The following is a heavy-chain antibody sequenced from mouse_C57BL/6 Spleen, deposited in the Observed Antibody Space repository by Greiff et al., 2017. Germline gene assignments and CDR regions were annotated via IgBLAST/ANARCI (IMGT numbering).Heavy chain of an antibody. J-gene: IGHJ3*01. Sequence: VQLQQSGAELVRPGASVKLSCTASGFNIKDYYMHWVKQRPEQGLEWIGRIDPEDGDTEYAPKFQGKATMTADTSSNTAYLQLSSLTSEDTAVYYCTSYYYGSSQAWFAYWGQGTLVTVSA. CDR3: TSYYYGSSQAWFAY. D-gene: IGHD1-1*01. V-gene: IGHV14-1*01. CDR2: IDPEDGDT. CDR1: GFNIKDYY.